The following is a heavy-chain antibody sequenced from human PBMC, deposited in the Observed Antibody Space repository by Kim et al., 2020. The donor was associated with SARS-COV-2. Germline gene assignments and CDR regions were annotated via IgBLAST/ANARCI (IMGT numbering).Heavy chain of an antibody. D-gene: IGHD3-22*01. CDR1: GFTFSSYG. V-gene: IGHV3-30*03. CDR3: ATTGHYYDSSGYYPRPPGGY. CDR2: ISYDGSNK. J-gene: IGHJ4*02. Sequence: GGSLRLSCAASGFTFSSYGMHWVRQAPGKGLEWVAVISYDGSNKYYADSVKGRFTISRDNSKNTLYLQMNSLRAEDTAVYYCATTGHYYDSSGYYPRPPGGYWGQGTLVTVSS.